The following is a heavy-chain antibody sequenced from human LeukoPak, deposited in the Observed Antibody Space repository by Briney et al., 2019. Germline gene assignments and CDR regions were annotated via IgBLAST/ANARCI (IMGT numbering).Heavy chain of an antibody. CDR1: GFIFSSHT. Sequence: GGSLTPSCAASGFIFSSHTMHWVRQAPGKGLEWVAVISYHGSNKDYGDSVKGRFTISRDNSQNTLYLQMNSLRVEDTAVYYCVRDLSYSSGVFDYWGQGTLLTVSS. J-gene: IGHJ4*02. CDR2: ISYHGSNK. V-gene: IGHV3-30-3*01. CDR3: VRDLSYSSGVFDY. D-gene: IGHD6-19*01.